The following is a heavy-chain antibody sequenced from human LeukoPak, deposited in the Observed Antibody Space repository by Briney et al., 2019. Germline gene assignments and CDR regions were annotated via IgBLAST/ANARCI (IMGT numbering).Heavy chain of an antibody. Sequence: GRSLRLSCAASGFTFDDYAMHWVRQAPGKGLEWVSGISWNSGSIGYADSVKGRFTISRDNAKNSLYLQMNSLGAEDTALYYCVKLTAAGFVDYWGQGTLVTVSS. D-gene: IGHD6-13*01. CDR3: VKLTAAGFVDY. J-gene: IGHJ4*02. V-gene: IGHV3-9*01. CDR2: ISWNSGSI. CDR1: GFTFDDYA.